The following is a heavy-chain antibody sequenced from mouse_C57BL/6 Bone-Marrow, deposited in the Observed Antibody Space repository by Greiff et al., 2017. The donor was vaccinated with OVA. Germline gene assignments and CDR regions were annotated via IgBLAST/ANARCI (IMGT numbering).Heavy chain of an antibody. D-gene: IGHD2-4*01. Sequence: VQLQESGAELARPGASVKLSCKASGYTFTSSGLSWVKQRTGQGLAWIGEIYPRSGNTYYNEKFKGKATLTADKSSSTAYMELRSLTSEDSAVYFCAYDYDDGYYAMDYWGQGTSVTVSS. CDR1: GYTFTSSG. CDR2: IYPRSGNT. V-gene: IGHV1-81*01. CDR3: AYDYDDGYYAMDY. J-gene: IGHJ4*01.